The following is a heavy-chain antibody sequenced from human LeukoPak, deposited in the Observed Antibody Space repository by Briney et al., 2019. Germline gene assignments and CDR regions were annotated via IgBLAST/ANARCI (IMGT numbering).Heavy chain of an antibody. CDR2: IWYDGSNK. Sequence: GESLRLSCAASGFTFSSYGMHWVRQAPGKGLEWVAVIWYDGSNKYYADSVKGRFTISRDNSKNTLYLQMNSLRAEDTAVYYCAKDQEGATTGFDYWGQGTLVTVSS. CDR1: GFTFSSYG. D-gene: IGHD1-26*01. V-gene: IGHV3-33*06. CDR3: AKDQEGATTGFDY. J-gene: IGHJ4*02.